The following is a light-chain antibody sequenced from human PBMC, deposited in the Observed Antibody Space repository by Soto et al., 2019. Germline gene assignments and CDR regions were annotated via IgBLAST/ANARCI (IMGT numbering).Light chain of an antibody. V-gene: IGKV3-15*01. Sequence: EIVLTQSPATLSVSPGERATLSFRASQSVSSNLAWHQQKPGQAPRILMYDASTRATGISARFSGSGSGTEFTLTISSLQSEDFAVYYCQQYHNWPITFGQGTRREIK. CDR3: QQYHNWPIT. CDR1: QSVSSN. J-gene: IGKJ5*01. CDR2: DAS.